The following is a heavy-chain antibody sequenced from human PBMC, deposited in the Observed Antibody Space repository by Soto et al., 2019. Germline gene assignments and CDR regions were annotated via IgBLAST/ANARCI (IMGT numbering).Heavy chain of an antibody. CDR1: GGSISYEYYH. CDR2: IHYSGSI. CDR3: AREDDGGDRDYYGLDV. V-gene: IGHV4-30-4*08. D-gene: IGHD2-21*02. J-gene: IGHJ6*02. Sequence: QVQLQQSGPGLVKPSQTLSLTCTVSGGSISYEYYHWTWIRQSPGKGLEWIGYIHYSGSIIFNPSFKSRVTISVDTSKNQFSLQLSSVTAAHTAVYFCAREDDGGDRDYYGLDVWGQGTTVTVSS.